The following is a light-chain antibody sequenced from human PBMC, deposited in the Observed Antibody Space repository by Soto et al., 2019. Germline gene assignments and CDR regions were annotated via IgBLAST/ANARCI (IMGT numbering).Light chain of an antibody. CDR1: NSDVGGYNY. Sequence: QSALTQPPSASGSPGQSVTIPCTGTNSDVGGYNYVSWYQQYPGKAPTLIIYDVTRRPSGVPDRFSGSKSGNTASLTVSGLQADDEAYYYCSAYGRGNNDVFGAGTKVTVL. J-gene: IGLJ1*01. V-gene: IGLV2-8*01. CDR2: DVT. CDR3: SAYGRGNNDV.